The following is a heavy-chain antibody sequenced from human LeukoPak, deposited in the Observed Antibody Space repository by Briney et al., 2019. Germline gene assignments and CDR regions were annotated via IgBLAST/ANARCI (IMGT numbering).Heavy chain of an antibody. CDR3: ARGRENHGSGNFNWFDP. V-gene: IGHV3-30*04. CDR1: GFTFSSYA. Sequence: GRSLRLSCAASGFTFSSYAMHWVRQAPGKGLEWVAVISYDGSNKYYADSVKGRFTISRHNAKNSVYLQMDSLRAEDTAVYYCARGRENHGSGNFNWFDPWGQGTLVSVSS. CDR2: ISYDGSNK. D-gene: IGHD3-10*01. J-gene: IGHJ5*02.